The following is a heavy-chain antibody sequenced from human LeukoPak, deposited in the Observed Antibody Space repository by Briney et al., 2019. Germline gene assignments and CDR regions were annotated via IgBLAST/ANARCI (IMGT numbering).Heavy chain of an antibody. Sequence: SETLSLTCTVSGGSISSHYWSWIRQPPGKGLEWIGYISYSGRTNYNPSLKSRVTISVDTSKNQISLKLSSVTAEDTAVYYCARDYYDFWSGYGDSYNWFDPWGQGTLVTVSS. CDR2: ISYSGRT. CDR1: GGSISSHY. CDR3: ARDYYDFWSGYGDSYNWFDP. V-gene: IGHV4-59*11. J-gene: IGHJ5*02. D-gene: IGHD3-3*01.